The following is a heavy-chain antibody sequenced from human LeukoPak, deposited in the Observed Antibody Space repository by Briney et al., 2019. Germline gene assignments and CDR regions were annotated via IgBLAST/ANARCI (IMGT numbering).Heavy chain of an antibody. Sequence: SVKVSCKASGGTFSSYAISWVRQAPGQGLEWMGRIIPIFGTANYAQKFQGRVTITTDESTSTAYMELSSLRSEDTAVYYCARARDDYGEYHAFDIWGQGTMVTVSS. CDR2: IIPIFGTA. D-gene: IGHD4-17*01. CDR3: ARARDDYGEYHAFDI. CDR1: GGTFSSYA. V-gene: IGHV1-69*05. J-gene: IGHJ3*02.